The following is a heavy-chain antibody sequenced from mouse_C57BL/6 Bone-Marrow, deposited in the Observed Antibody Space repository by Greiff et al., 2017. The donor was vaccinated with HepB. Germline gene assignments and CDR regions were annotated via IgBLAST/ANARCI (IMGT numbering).Heavy chain of an antibody. V-gene: IGHV2-9-1*01. CDR3: ARNAGGLIYAMDY. D-gene: IGHD1-1*02. Sequence: VKLVESGPGLVAPSQSLSITCTVSGFSLTSYAISWVRQPPGKGLEWLGVIWTGGGTNYNSALKSRLSISKDNSKSQVFLKMNSLQTYDTARYYCARNAGGLIYAMDYWGQGTSVTVSS. CDR1: GFSLTSYA. CDR2: IWTGGGT. J-gene: IGHJ4*01.